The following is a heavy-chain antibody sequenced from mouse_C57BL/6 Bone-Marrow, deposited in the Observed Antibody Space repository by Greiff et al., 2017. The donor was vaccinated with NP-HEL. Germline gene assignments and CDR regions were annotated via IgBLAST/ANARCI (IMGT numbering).Heavy chain of an antibody. Sequence: VQLQQPGAELARPGASVKMSCKASGYTFTSYTMHWVKQRPGQGLEWIGYINPSSGYTKYNQKFKDKATLTADKSSSTAYMQLSSLTSEDSAVYYCGRWHPDADWGQGTLVTVSA. V-gene: IGHV1-4*01. J-gene: IGHJ3*01. CDR1: GYTFTSYT. CDR2: INPSSGYT. CDR3: GRWHPDAD.